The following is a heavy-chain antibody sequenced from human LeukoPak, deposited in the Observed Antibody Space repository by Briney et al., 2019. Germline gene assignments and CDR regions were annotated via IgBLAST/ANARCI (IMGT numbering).Heavy chain of an antibody. CDR1: GFPFSTYA. D-gene: IGHD3-3*01. CDR2: ISGSGDTT. CDR3: AKDLHGEVPDYFDC. Sequence: PGGSLRLSCVASGFPFSTYAMGWVRQAPGKGLEWVSGISGSGDTTYYTDSVKGRYTISRDNSKNTLYLQLNSLRAEDTAVYYCAKDLHGEVPDYFDCWGQGSLVTDSP. V-gene: IGHV3-23*01. J-gene: IGHJ4*02.